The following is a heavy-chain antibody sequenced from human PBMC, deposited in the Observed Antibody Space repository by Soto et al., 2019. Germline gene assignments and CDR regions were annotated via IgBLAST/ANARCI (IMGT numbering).Heavy chain of an antibody. J-gene: IGHJ4*02. Sequence: SVKVSCKASGFTFTSSAVQWVRQARGQRLEWIGWIVVGSGNTNYAQKFQERVTITRDMSTSTAYMELSSLRSEDTAVYYCAARFQSGYQGFDYWGQGTLVTVSS. CDR1: GFTFTSSA. D-gene: IGHD3-22*01. CDR3: AARFQSGYQGFDY. V-gene: IGHV1-58*01. CDR2: IVVGSGNT.